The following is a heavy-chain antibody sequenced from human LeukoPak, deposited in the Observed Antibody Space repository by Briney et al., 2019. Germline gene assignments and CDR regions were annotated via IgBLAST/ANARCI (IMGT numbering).Heavy chain of an antibody. CDR1: GFTFDDYA. D-gene: IGHD3-22*01. Sequence: GGSLRLSCAASGFTFDDYAMHRVRQAPGNGLEWVSGISWNSGSIGYADSVKGRFTISRDNAKNSLYLQMNSLRAEDMALYYCAKGEDYDSSGYSYFDYWGQGTLVTVSS. CDR2: ISWNSGSI. V-gene: IGHV3-9*03. CDR3: AKGEDYDSSGYSYFDY. J-gene: IGHJ4*02.